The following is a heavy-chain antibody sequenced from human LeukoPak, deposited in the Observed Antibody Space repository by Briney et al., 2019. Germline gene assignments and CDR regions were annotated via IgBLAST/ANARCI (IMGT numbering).Heavy chain of an antibody. V-gene: IGHV1-2*02. CDR2: INPNSGGT. D-gene: IGHD3-3*01. CDR3: AREDPYYDFWSGYSQVNWFDP. J-gene: IGHJ5*02. CDR1: GYTFTGSY. Sequence: GASVKVSCKASGYTFTGSYTHWVRQAPGQGLEWMGWINPNSGGTNYAQKIQGRVTMTRDTSTSTAYMELSSLRSDDTAVYYCAREDPYYDFWSGYSQVNWFDPWGQGTLATVSS.